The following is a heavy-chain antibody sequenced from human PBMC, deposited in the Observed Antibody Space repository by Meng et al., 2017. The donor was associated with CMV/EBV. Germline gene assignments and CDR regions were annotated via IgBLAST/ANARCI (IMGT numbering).Heavy chain of an antibody. Sequence: ITLKGSGPTLVKPTQTLTLTCTFSGFSLSTSGVGVGWIRQPPGKALEWLALIYWDDDKRYSPSLKSRLTITKDTSKNQVVLTMTNMDPVDTATYYFAHSNVFVTTVTSFDYWGQGTLVTVSS. CDR2: IYWDDDK. D-gene: IGHD4-17*01. J-gene: IGHJ4*02. CDR1: GFSLSTSGVG. CDR3: AHSNVFVTTVTSFDY. V-gene: IGHV2-5*02.